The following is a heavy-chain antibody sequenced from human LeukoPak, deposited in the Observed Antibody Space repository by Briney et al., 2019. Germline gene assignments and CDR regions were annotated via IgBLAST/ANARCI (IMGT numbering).Heavy chain of an antibody. V-gene: IGHV3-53*01. J-gene: IGHJ4*02. Sequence: GGSLRLSCAASGFTVSSNYMSWVRQAPGKGLEWVSVIYSGGSTYYADSVKGRFTISRDNSKNTLYLQMNSLRAEDTAVYYCAKRYYYDSSGYYSFRYWDYWGQGTLVTVSS. D-gene: IGHD3-22*01. CDR2: IYSGGST. CDR1: GFTVSSNY. CDR3: AKRYYYDSSGYYSFRYWDY.